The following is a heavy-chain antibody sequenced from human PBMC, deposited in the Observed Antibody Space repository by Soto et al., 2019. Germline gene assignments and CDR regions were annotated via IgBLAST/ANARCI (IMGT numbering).Heavy chain of an antibody. D-gene: IGHD6-13*01. J-gene: IGHJ6*02. V-gene: IGHV3-30-3*01. CDR3: ARDLAAADSFKYYYYGMDV. CDR2: ISYDGSNK. CDR1: GFTFSSYA. Sequence: GGSLRLSCAASGFTFSSYAMHWVRQAPGKGLEWVAVISYDGSNKYYADSVKGRFTISRDNSKNTLYLQMNSLRAEDTAVYYGARDLAAADSFKYYYYGMDVWGQGTTVTVSS.